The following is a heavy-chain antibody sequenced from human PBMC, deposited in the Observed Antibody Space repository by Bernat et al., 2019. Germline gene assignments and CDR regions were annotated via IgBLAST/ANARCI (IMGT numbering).Heavy chain of an antibody. J-gene: IGHJ6*02. V-gene: IGHV3-15*01. CDR1: GFTFSNAW. D-gene: IGHD2-2*01. Sequence: LVESGGGLVKPGGSLRLSCAASGFTFSNAWMSWVRQAPGKGLEWVGRIKSKTDGGTTDYAAPVKGRFTISRDDSKNTLYLQMNSLKTEDTAVYYCTTHEQYCSSTSCIYYYGMDVWGQGTTVTVSS. CDR2: IKSKTDGGTT. CDR3: TTHEQYCSSTSCIYYYGMDV.